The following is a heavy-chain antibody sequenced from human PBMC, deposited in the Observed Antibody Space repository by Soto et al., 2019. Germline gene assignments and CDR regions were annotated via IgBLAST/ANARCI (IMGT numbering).Heavy chain of an antibody. CDR2: IYSGGST. J-gene: IGHJ6*02. D-gene: IGHD2-2*01. CDR3: ARFVRSCSATTCSTPADV. CDR1: GGFVNSDTHS. V-gene: IGHV4-61*03. Sequence: QVQLQESGPGLVKPSETLSLTCTVSGGFVNSDTHSWSWIRQTPGKRLEWIGFIYSGGSTKNPSLRSRVNISVDTSKNHFSLKLSSVIVADTAVYHCARFVRSCSATTCSTPADVWGQAMTVTVYS.